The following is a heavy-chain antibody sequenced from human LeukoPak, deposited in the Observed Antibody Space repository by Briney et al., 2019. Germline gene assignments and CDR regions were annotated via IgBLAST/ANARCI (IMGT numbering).Heavy chain of an antibody. CDR1: GFTFNSYF. V-gene: IGHV3-21*01. CDR2: ISGTSNYI. D-gene: IGHD3-10*01. Sequence: GGSLRLSCAASGFTFNSYFLNWVRQAPGKGLEWVSSISGTSNYIYYADSVKGRFTVSRDNAKNSLYLQINSLRAEDTALYYCARSHYGSGSYLTDYWGQGTLVTVSS. CDR3: ARSHYGSGSYLTDY. J-gene: IGHJ4*02.